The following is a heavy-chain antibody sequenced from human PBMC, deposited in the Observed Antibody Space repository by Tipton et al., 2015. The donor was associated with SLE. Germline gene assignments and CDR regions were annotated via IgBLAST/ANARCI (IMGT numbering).Heavy chain of an antibody. D-gene: IGHD6-19*01. CDR2: IYYSGST. J-gene: IGHJ4*02. Sequence: LRLSCTVSGGSISSHYWSWIRQPPGKGLEWIGYIYYSGSTYYNPSLKSRVTISVDTSKNQFSLNLRSVTAADTAIYYCARGGYSSGWYGDYFVYCGQGTLVTVSS. V-gene: IGHV4-59*11. CDR3: ARGGYSSGWYGDYFVY. CDR1: GGSISSHY.